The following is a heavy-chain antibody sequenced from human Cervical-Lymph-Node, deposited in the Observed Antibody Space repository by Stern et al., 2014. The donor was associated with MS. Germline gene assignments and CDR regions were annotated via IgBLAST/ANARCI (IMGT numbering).Heavy chain of an antibody. J-gene: IGHJ4*02. Sequence: QVQLQQWGAGLLKPSETLSLTCAVYGGSFSGYYWSWIRQPPGKGLEWIGEINHSGSTTYNPSLKSRVTISVDTSKNQFSLKLSSVTAADTAVYYCARGGGIAVAGTFAYWGQGTLVTVSS. CDR3: ARGGGIAVAGTFAY. V-gene: IGHV4-34*01. CDR2: INHSGST. CDR1: GGSFSGYY. D-gene: IGHD6-19*01.